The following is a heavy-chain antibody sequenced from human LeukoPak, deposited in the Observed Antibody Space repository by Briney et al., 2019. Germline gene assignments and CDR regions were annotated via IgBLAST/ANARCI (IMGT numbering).Heavy chain of an antibody. CDR1: GYTFTSYD. D-gene: IGHD3-10*02. Sequence: ASVKVSCKASGYTFTSYDINWVRQATGQELEWRGWMNPSSGNTGYAQKFQGRVSMTRDTSISTAYMELSSLRSEDTAVYYCARGPVEAVFGVSTEDWGQGTTVTVSS. V-gene: IGHV1-8*01. J-gene: IGHJ6*02. CDR2: MNPSSGNT. CDR3: ARGPVEAVFGVSTED.